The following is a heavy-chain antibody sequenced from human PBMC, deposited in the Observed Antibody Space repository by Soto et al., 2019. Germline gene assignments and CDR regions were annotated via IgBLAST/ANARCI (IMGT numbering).Heavy chain of an antibody. Sequence: SVSNAWMNWVRQAPGKGLEWVGRIKSKTDGGTTDYAAPVKGRFTNSRDDSKNTLYLQMNSLKTEDTAVYYCTTEVATIDAFDYWGQGTLVTVSS. D-gene: IGHD5-12*01. CDR2: IKSKTDGGTT. V-gene: IGHV3-15*07. CDR3: TTEVATIDAFDY. J-gene: IGHJ4*02. CDR1: SVSNAW.